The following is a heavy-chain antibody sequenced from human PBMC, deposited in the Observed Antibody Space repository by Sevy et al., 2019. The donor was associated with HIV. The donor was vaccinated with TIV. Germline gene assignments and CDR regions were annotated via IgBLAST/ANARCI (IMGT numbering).Heavy chain of an antibody. CDR1: GFIFSTDW. CDR2: IDTDGSDT. V-gene: IGHV3-74*01. J-gene: IGHJ6*03. CDR3: VRDRPGPKHDMDD. Sequence: GGSLRLSCVASGFIFSTDWMHWVRQAPGKGLVWVSRIDTDGSDTSYADSVKGPFTISGDNAKNTLYLHMNSLRAEDTAVYYCVRDRPGPKHDMDDWGKGTTVTVSS.